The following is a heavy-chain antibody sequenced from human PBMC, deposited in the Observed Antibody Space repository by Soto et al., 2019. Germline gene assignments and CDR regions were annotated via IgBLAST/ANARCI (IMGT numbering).Heavy chain of an antibody. CDR2: IYYSGST. J-gene: IGHJ5*02. V-gene: IGHV4-59*01. Sequence: SETLSLTCTVSGGSISSYYWSWIRQPPGKGLEWIGYIYYSGSTNYNPSLKSRVTISVDTSKNQFSLKLSSVTAADTAVYYCARDHGATMVRGVIENWFDPWGQGTLDIGSS. CDR1: GGSISSYY. D-gene: IGHD3-10*01. CDR3: ARDHGATMVRGVIENWFDP.